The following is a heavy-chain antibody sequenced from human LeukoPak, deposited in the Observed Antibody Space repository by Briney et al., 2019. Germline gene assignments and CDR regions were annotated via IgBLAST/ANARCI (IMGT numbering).Heavy chain of an antibody. CDR3: ARGGGSGYYGY. Sequence: GGSLRLSCAASGFTFSSYSMNWVRQAPGKGLEWVSYISSSSSTIYYADSVKGRFTISRDNAKNSLYLQMNSLRAEDAAVYYCARGGGSGYYGYWGQGTLVTVSS. J-gene: IGHJ4*02. D-gene: IGHD3-22*01. CDR2: ISSSSSTI. V-gene: IGHV3-48*01. CDR1: GFTFSSYS.